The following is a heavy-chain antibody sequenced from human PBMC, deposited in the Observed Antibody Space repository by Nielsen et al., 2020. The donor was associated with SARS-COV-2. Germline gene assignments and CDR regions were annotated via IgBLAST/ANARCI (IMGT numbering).Heavy chain of an antibody. D-gene: IGHD6-6*01. V-gene: IGHV3-30*19. CDR3: AREGPDFDSSYFDY. CDR1: GFTFSSYG. Sequence: GESLKISCAASGFTFSSYGMHWVRQAPGKGLEWVAIISYDGTTEYNADSVKGRFIISRHNSKNTLYLQMTSLRVEDTAVYYCAREGPDFDSSYFDYWGQGALVIVSS. CDR2: ISYDGTTE. J-gene: IGHJ4*02.